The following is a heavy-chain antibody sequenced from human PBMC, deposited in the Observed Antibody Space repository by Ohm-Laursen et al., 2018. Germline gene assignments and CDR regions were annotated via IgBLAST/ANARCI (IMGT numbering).Heavy chain of an antibody. Sequence: SLRLSCTASGFTFSDYYMSWIRQAPGKGLEWVSYISSSGSTIYYEDSVKGRFTISRDNAKNSLYLQMNSLRAEDTAVYYCARDRYYDFWSGSKVLDYWGQGTLVTVSS. CDR3: ARDRYYDFWSGSKVLDY. J-gene: IGHJ4*02. D-gene: IGHD3-3*01. CDR1: GFTFSDYY. CDR2: ISSSGSTI. V-gene: IGHV3-11*01.